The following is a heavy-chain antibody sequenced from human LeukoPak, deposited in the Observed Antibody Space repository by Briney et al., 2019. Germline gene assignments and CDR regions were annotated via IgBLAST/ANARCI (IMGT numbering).Heavy chain of an antibody. CDR2: ISDSGGFT. D-gene: IGHD1-7*01. Sequence: PGGSLRLSCAASGFTFNTYAMSWVRQAPGKGLEWVSAISDSGGFTYYADSVKGRFTISRDNSKNTLYLQMSSLRAEDTAVYYCAKENYGEYYFDYWGQGTLVTVSS. J-gene: IGHJ4*02. CDR3: AKENYGEYYFDY. V-gene: IGHV3-23*01. CDR1: GFTFNTYA.